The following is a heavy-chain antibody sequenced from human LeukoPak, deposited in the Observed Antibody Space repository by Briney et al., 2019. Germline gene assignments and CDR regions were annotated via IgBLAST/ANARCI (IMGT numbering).Heavy chain of an antibody. CDR3: ARGGKGYCSSTSCYAPYYFDY. J-gene: IGHJ4*02. D-gene: IGHD2-2*01. CDR2: INPNSGGT. CDR1: GYTFTGHY. Sequence: ASVKVSCKASGYTFTGHYMHWVRQAPGQGLEWMGWINPNSGGTNYAQKLQGRVTMTTDTSTSTAYMELRSLRSDDTAVYYCARGGKGYCSSTSCYAPYYFDYWGQGTLVTVSS. V-gene: IGHV1-2*02.